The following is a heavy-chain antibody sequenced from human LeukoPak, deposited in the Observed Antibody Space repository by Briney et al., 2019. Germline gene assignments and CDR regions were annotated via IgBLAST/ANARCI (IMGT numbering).Heavy chain of an antibody. CDR3: ARESSSSSFFVAAFDI. D-gene: IGHD6-6*01. CDR1: GGSISSGGYY. Sequence: PSETLSLTCTVSGGSISSGGYYWSWIRQPPGKGLEWIGYIYHSGSTYYNPSLKSRVTISVDRSKNQFSLKLSSVTAADTAVYYCARESSSSSFFVAAFDIWGQGTMVTVSS. V-gene: IGHV4-30-2*01. CDR2: IYHSGST. J-gene: IGHJ3*02.